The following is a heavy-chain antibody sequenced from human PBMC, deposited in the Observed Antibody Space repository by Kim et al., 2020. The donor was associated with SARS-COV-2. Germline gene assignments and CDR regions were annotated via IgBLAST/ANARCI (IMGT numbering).Heavy chain of an antibody. J-gene: IGHJ4*02. CDR2: INSDGSST. Sequence: GGSLRLSCAASGFTFSSYWMHWVRQAPGKGLVWVSRINSDGSSTSYADSVKGRFTISRDNAKNTLYLQMNSLRAEDTAVYYCARIVASGNKHFDYWGQGTLVTVSS. D-gene: IGHD3-10*01. CDR3: ARIVASGNKHFDY. CDR1: GFTFSSYW. V-gene: IGHV3-74*01.